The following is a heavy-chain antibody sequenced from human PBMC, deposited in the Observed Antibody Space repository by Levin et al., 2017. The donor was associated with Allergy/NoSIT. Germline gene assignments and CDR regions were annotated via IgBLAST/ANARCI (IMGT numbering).Heavy chain of an antibody. J-gene: IGHJ4*02. Sequence: GESLKISCKASGYTFTAYHMHWVRQAPGQGLEWMGYINPNSGGTNYAQKFQGRVTMTRDTSITTAYMELSRLTSDDTAVYYCARGGSGWSFEYWGQGPLVTVSS. CDR3: ARGGSGWSFEY. CDR1: GYTFTAYH. V-gene: IGHV1-2*02. D-gene: IGHD6-19*01. CDR2: INPNSGGT.